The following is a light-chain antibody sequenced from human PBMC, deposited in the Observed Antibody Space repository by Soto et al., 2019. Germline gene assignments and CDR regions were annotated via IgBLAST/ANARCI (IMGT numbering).Light chain of an antibody. J-gene: IGLJ1*01. CDR2: DVS. V-gene: IGLV2-14*01. CDR1: SNDVGDYKS. CDR3: SSYTGSSTLYYV. Sequence: QSALTQPASVSGSPGQSITISCTGTSNDVGDYKSVSWYQQYPGKAPKLMIYDVSNRPSGVPNRFSGSKSGNTASLTISGLQAEDEADYYCSSYTGSSTLYYVFGTGTKLTVL.